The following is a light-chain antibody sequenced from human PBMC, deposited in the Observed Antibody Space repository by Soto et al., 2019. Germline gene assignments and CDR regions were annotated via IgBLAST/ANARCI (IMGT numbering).Light chain of an antibody. CDR2: DTT. CDR3: LFSYRGAKVV. V-gene: IGLV7-46*01. CDR1: TGAVTSGHH. J-gene: IGLJ2*01. Sequence: QAVVTQQPSLTVSPGGTVTLTCGASTGAVTSGHHPSWFQQKPGQAPTTLIYDTTNKRSGTRARCSGSLLAGKAALTLSAAQPEDEGEYYCLFSYRGAKVVFGRGTKLTVL.